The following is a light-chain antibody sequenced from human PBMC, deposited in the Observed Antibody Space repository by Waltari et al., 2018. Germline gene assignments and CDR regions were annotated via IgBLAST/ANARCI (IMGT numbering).Light chain of an antibody. CDR2: DTS. Sequence: ETVLTQSPVTLSLSPGERATLSCRASQTVNTYLAWYQQKPGQAPILLIYDTSNRATGIPARFSGSGSVTDFTLTISSLEPEDFAVYYCQQRNSWPLTFGGGTKVEIK. J-gene: IGKJ4*01. CDR1: QTVNTY. V-gene: IGKV3-11*01. CDR3: QQRNSWPLT.